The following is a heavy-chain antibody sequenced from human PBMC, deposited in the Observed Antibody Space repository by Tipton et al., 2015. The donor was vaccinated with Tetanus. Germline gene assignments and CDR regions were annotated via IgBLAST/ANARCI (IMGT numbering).Heavy chain of an antibody. CDR3: ARGQEVVLVAAVVSLFDY. J-gene: IGHJ4*02. CDR1: GGSISSYY. Sequence: TLSLTCTVSGGSISSYYWSWIRQPAGKGLEWIGRIYTSGSTNYNPSLKSRVTMSVDTSKNQFSLKLSSVTAADAAVYYCARGQEVVLVAAVVSLFDYWSQGSLVTVSS. D-gene: IGHD2-15*01. V-gene: IGHV4-4*07. CDR2: IYTSGST.